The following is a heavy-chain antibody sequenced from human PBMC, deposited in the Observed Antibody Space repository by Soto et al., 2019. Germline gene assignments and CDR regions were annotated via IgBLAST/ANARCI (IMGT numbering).Heavy chain of an antibody. Sequence: QVQLVQSGAEVKKPGASVKVSCKASGYTFTSYGISWVRQAPGQGLEWMGWISAYNGNTNYAQKLQGRVTMTTDTSTRTAYVELRGLRSGDTAVYYCAAELGRGEGDYWGQGTLVTVSS. V-gene: IGHV1-18*04. CDR3: AAELGRGEGDY. J-gene: IGHJ4*02. CDR2: ISAYNGNT. CDR1: GYTFTSYG. D-gene: IGHD3-16*01.